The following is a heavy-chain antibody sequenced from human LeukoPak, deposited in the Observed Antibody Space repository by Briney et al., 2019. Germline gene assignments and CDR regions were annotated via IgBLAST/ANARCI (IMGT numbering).Heavy chain of an antibody. CDR1: GFTFEDYG. Sequence: GGSLRLSCAASGFTFEDYGMRWVRQGPGKGLEWVSGINWNGGSTAYADSVKGRFTISRDNAKNSLYLQMNSLRAEDTAVYYCARAGDAFDIWGQGTMVTVSS. CDR2: INWNGGST. V-gene: IGHV3-20*04. D-gene: IGHD3-10*01. CDR3: ARAGDAFDI. J-gene: IGHJ3*02.